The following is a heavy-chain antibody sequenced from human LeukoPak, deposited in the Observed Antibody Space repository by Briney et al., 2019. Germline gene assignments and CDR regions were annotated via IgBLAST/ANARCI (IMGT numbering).Heavy chain of an antibody. Sequence: GGSLRLSCAASGFTFSSYWMSWVRQAPGKGLEWVANIKQDGSEKYYVDSVKGRFTISRDNAKNSLYLQMNSLRAEDTAVYYCASDIVVVPAAIPPHYMEVWGKGTTVTVSS. CDR2: IKQDGSEK. CDR1: GFTFSSYW. D-gene: IGHD2-2*02. J-gene: IGHJ6*03. V-gene: IGHV3-7*01. CDR3: ASDIVVVPAAIPPHYMEV.